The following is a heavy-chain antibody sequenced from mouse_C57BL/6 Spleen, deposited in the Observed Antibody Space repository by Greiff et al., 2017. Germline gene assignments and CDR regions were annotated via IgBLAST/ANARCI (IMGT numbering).Heavy chain of an antibody. D-gene: IGHD4-1*01. V-gene: IGHV1-15*01. Sequence: VQLQQSGAELVRPGASVTLSCKASGYTFTDYEMHWVKQTPVHGLEWIGAIDPETGGTAYNQKFKGKAILTADKSSSTAYMELRSLTSEDSAVYYCTKNWDGAMDYWGQGTSGTVSS. J-gene: IGHJ4*01. CDR3: TKNWDGAMDY. CDR1: GYTFTDYE. CDR2: IDPETGGT.